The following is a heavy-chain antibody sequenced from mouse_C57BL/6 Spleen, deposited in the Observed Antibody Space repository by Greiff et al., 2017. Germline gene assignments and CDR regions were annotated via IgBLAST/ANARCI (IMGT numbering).Heavy chain of an antibody. J-gene: IGHJ3*01. Sequence: QVQLKESGAELARPGASVKMSCKASGYTFTSYTMHWVKQRPGQGLEWIGYINPSSGYTKYNQKFKDKATLTADKSSNTAYMQLSILTSEDSAIYYCSRAGSNYVGFAYWGQGTLVTVSA. V-gene: IGHV1-4*01. CDR1: GYTFTSYT. CDR2: INPSSGYT. CDR3: SRAGSNYVGFAY. D-gene: IGHD2-5*01.